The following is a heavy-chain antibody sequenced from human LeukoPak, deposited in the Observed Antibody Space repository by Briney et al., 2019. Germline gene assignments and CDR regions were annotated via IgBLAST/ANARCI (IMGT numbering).Heavy chain of an antibody. CDR3: ARGIIDYGDYGLDY. V-gene: IGHV4-39*07. Sequence: PSETLSLTCTVSGGSISSSSYYWGWIRQPPGKGLEWIGSIYYSGSTYYNPSLKSRVTISVDTSKNQFSLKLSSVTAADTAVYYCARGIIDYGDYGLDYWGQGTLVTVSS. D-gene: IGHD4-17*01. CDR2: IYYSGST. CDR1: GGSISSSSYY. J-gene: IGHJ4*02.